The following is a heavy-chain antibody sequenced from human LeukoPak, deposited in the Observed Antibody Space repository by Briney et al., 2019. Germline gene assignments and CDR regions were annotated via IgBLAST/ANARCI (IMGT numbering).Heavy chain of an antibody. V-gene: IGHV3-23*01. CDR2: ISGSGGST. Sequence: GGSLRLSCAASGFTFSSYAMSWVRQAPGKGLEWVSGISGSGGSTFYADSVKGRFTISRDNSKNTLYLQMNSLRAEDTAVYYCAKRAGLETRFLEWTPLDYWGQGTLVTVSS. CDR3: AKRAGLETRFLEWTPLDY. D-gene: IGHD3-3*01. J-gene: IGHJ4*02. CDR1: GFTFSSYA.